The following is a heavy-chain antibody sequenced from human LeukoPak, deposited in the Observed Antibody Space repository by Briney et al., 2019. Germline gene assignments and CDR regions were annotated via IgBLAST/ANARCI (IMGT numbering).Heavy chain of an antibody. CDR3: ARAYCSSTCCYKPKVRDYYHMDV. J-gene: IGHJ6*03. CDR1: GYTFTSYY. Sequence: ASVKVSCKASGYTFTSYYMHWVRQAPGQGLEWMGIINLSGGSTSYAQKFQGRVTITRNTSISTAYMELSSLRSEDTAVYYCARAYCSSTCCYKPKVRDYYHMDVWGKGTTVTVSS. D-gene: IGHD2-2*02. CDR2: INLSGGST. V-gene: IGHV1-46*01.